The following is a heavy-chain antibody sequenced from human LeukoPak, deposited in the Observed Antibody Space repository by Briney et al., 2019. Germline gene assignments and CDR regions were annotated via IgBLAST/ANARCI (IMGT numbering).Heavy chain of an antibody. Sequence: GGSLRLSCAASGFTFSSYSMNWVRQAPGKGLEWVSSISSSSSYIYYADSVKGRFTISRDNAKNSLYLQMNSLRAEDTAVYYCARDSIGVYSGGWYDYWGQGTLVTVSS. D-gene: IGHD6-19*01. CDR2: ISSSSSYI. J-gene: IGHJ4*02. V-gene: IGHV3-21*01. CDR3: ARDSIGVYSGGWYDY. CDR1: GFTFSSYS.